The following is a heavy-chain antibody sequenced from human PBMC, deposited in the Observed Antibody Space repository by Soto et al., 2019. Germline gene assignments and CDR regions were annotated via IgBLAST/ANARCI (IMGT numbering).Heavy chain of an antibody. CDR2: ISITGGNT. CDR1: GFTFTSYA. J-gene: IGHJ4*02. V-gene: IGHV3-23*01. CDR3: TKGFGGFDA. Sequence: EVQLLASGGGLIQPGGSLRLSCAASGFTFTSYAVSWVRQAPGKGLEWVSTISITGGNTYYADSVKGRFTISRDNSKDTLYLQMHSLRAEVTALYYCTKGFGGFDAWGQGTLVTVSS. D-gene: IGHD3-10*01.